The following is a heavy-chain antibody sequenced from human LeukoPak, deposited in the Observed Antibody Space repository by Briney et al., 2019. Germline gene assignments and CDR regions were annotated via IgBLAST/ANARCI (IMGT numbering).Heavy chain of an antibody. V-gene: IGHV4-34*01. J-gene: IGHJ6*03. CDR1: GYSISSGYY. CDR2: INHSGST. D-gene: IGHD3-16*01. CDR3: ARGLYGGYYYYYMDV. Sequence: PSETLSLTCAVSGYSISSGYYWSWIRQPPGKGLEWIGEINHSGSTNYNPSLKSRVTISVDTSKNQFSLKLSSVTAADTAVYYCARGLYGGYYYYYMDVWGKGTTVTVSS.